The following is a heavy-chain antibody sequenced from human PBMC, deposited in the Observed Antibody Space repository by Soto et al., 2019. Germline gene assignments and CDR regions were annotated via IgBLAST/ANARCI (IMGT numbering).Heavy chain of an antibody. V-gene: IGHV4-59*01. CDR1: GGSISYYY. D-gene: IGHD5-12*01. CDR3: VRGGYVHAFDY. Sequence: SETLSLTCTVSGGSISYYYWGWIRQPPGKGLEWIGSIYYSGNTHYNPSLKSRVTISVDTSMNQFSLNLDSVTAVDSAVYYCVRGGYVHAFDYWAQGALVTVSS. J-gene: IGHJ4*02. CDR2: IYYSGNT.